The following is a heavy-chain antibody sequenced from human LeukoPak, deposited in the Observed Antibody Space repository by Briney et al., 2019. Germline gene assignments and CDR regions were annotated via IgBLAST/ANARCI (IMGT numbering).Heavy chain of an antibody. D-gene: IGHD6-13*01. Sequence: PGGSLRLSCAASGFTFSNYAMHWVRQAPGKGLEWVAVISYDGSKKYYADSVKGRFTISRDNSKNTLYLQMNSLRAEDAAVFYCARVGVAPGDGFDYWGQGTLVIVSS. V-gene: IGHV3-30*04. CDR2: ISYDGSKK. CDR3: ARVGVAPGDGFDY. CDR1: GFTFSNYA. J-gene: IGHJ4*02.